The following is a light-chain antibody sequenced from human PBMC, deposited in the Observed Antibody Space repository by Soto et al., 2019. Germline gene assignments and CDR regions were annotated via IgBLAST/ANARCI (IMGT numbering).Light chain of an antibody. CDR3: TSYTSSSPYV. CDR1: SSDVGGYNY. Sequence: QSALAQPASVSGPPGQSITISCTGTSSDVGGYNYVSWYQQHPGKAPKLMIYEVSKRPSGVSNRFSGSKSGNTASLTISGLQAEDEADYYCTSYTSSSPYVFGTGTKVTVL. CDR2: EVS. J-gene: IGLJ1*01. V-gene: IGLV2-14*03.